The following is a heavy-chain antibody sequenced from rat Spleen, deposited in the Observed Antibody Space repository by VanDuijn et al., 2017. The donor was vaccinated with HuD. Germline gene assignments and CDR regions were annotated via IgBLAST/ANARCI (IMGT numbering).Heavy chain of an antibody. CDR3: TRADYSAPFDY. Sequence: EVQLVESGGGLVQPGRSLKLSCEVSGFTLSDYNMAWVRQAPRKGLEWVATIIYDGGRTYYPDSVKGRFTISRDNAKSTLYLQMNSLRSEDTATYYCTRADYSAPFDYWGQGVMVTVSS. V-gene: IGHV5S10*01. D-gene: IGHD1-1*01. CDR1: GFTLSDYN. J-gene: IGHJ2*01. CDR2: IIYDGGRT.